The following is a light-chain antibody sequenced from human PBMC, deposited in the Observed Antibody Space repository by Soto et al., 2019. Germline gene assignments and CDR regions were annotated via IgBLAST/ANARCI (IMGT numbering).Light chain of an antibody. CDR2: DAS. J-gene: IGKJ3*01. CDR3: QQSYRTPLT. Sequence: IQMTQSPSTLSASIGDRVTITCRASQNINNWIAWYQQKPRKAPKFLIYDASTLESGVPSRFSGSGSGTDFTLTISSLQPEDFATYYCQQSYRTPLTFGPGTKVDIK. V-gene: IGKV1-39*01. CDR1: QNINNW.